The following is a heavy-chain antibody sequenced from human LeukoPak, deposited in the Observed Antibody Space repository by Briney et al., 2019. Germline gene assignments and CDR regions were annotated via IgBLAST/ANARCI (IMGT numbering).Heavy chain of an antibody. CDR2: IQFDGSDK. D-gene: IGHD3-16*01. Sequence: PGGSLRLSCAASGFTFNNYAMQWVRQAPGKGREWIAFIQFDGSDKQYADSVKGRFTISRDNSRNTLYLQMNSLRPEDTAIYYCTKDQGVAGAFGVWGQGTVVTVSS. CDR1: GFTFNNYA. V-gene: IGHV3-30*02. CDR3: TKDQGVAGAFGV. J-gene: IGHJ3*01.